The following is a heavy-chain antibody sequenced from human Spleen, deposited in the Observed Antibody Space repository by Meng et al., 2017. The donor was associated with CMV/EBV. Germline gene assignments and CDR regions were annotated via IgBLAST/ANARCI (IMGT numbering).Heavy chain of an antibody. Sequence: CTVSGGSDSRSSYYRSWIRQLPGKGLEWIGYSYYSGSTNYNPSLKSRLTISIDTSKNQFSLRLTSVTAADTAVYYCARYSPLSGAVDVWGQGTLVTVS. V-gene: IGHV4-61*01. CDR3: ARYSPLSGAVDV. CDR1: GGSDSRSSYY. J-gene: IGHJ4*03. CDR2: SYYSGST. D-gene: IGHD2-15*01.